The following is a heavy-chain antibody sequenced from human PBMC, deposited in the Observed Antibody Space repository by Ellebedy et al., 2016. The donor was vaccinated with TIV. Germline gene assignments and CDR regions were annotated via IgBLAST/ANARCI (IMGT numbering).Heavy chain of an antibody. CDR1: GFTFDDYA. CDR3: AKDLGAQVVVMPSDAFDV. CDR2: INWNGDGI. Sequence: SLKISCAASGFTFDDYAMHWVRQAPGKGLEWVSGINWNGDGIGYADSVKGRFTISRDNAKNSLYLQMSSLRAEDTALYYCAKDLGAQVVVMPSDAFDVWGRGTMVTVSS. J-gene: IGHJ3*01. V-gene: IGHV3-9*01. D-gene: IGHD2-15*01.